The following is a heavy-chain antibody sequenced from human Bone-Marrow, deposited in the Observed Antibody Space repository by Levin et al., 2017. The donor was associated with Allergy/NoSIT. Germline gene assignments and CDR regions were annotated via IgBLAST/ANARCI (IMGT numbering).Heavy chain of an antibody. V-gene: IGHV3-15*07. Sequence: PGGSLRLSCAASGFTFSNAWMNWVRQAPGKGLEWVGRIKSKTDGGTTDYAAPVKGRFTISRDDSKNTLYLQMNSLKTEDTAVYYCTTDFTPRTPYCGGDCYTVDYWGQGTLVTVSS. CDR1: GFTFSNAW. CDR2: IKSKTDGGTT. CDR3: TTDFTPRTPYCGGDCYTVDY. J-gene: IGHJ4*02. D-gene: IGHD2-21*02.